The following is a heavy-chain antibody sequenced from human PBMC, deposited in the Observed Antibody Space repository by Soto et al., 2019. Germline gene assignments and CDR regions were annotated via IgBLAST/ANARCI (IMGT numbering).Heavy chain of an antibody. Sequence: ASVKVSCKASGYTFTSYDINWVRQATGQGLEWMVWMNPNSGNTGYAQKFQGRVTMTRNTSISTAYMELSSLRSEDTAVYYCARARSAGKRAYYYYYMDVWGKGTTVTVSS. J-gene: IGHJ6*03. D-gene: IGHD3-3*01. CDR3: ARARSAGKRAYYYYYMDV. CDR2: MNPNSGNT. CDR1: GYTFTSYD. V-gene: IGHV1-8*01.